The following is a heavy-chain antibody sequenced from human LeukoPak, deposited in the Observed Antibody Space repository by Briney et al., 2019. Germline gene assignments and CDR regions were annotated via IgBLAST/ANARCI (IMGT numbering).Heavy chain of an antibody. Sequence: GGSLRLSCAASGFTVSRNYMTWVRQAPGKGLEWVSSISSSSSYIYYADSVKGRFTIPRDNAKNSLYLQMNSLRAEDTAVYYCARDLEGTPRSRYSSGWSFDYWGQGTLVTVSS. V-gene: IGHV3-21*01. D-gene: IGHD6-19*01. CDR1: GFTVSRNY. J-gene: IGHJ4*02. CDR2: ISSSSSYI. CDR3: ARDLEGTPRSRYSSGWSFDY.